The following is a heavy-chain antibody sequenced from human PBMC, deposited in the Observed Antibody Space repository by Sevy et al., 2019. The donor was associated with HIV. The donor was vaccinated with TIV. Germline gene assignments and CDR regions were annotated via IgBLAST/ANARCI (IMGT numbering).Heavy chain of an antibody. J-gene: IGHJ4*02. CDR3: ARAFTGGYQQPFDY. CDR1: GFTFSSHA. D-gene: IGHD1-26*01. CDR2: ISDSGTTT. Sequence: GGSLRLSCAASGFTFSSHAMSWVRQAPGKGLEWVSAISDSGTTTYYEDPVKGRFTIPRDNSKNTLYLQMDGLRAEDTAIYYCARAFTGGYQQPFDYWGQGTLVTVSS. V-gene: IGHV3-23*01.